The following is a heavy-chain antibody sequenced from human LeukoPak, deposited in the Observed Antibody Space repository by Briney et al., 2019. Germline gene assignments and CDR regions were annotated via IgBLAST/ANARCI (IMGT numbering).Heavy chain of an antibody. CDR1: GFTFSSYW. CDR2: IKQDGSEK. D-gene: IGHD1-26*01. Sequence: PGGSLRLSCAASGFTFSSYWMSWVRQAPGKGLEWVANIKQDGSEKYYVDSVKGRFTISRDNAKNSLYLQMNSLRAEDTAVYYCARGDRKWELRYAFDIWGQGTMVTVSS. V-gene: IGHV3-7*01. CDR3: ARGDRKWELRYAFDI. J-gene: IGHJ3*02.